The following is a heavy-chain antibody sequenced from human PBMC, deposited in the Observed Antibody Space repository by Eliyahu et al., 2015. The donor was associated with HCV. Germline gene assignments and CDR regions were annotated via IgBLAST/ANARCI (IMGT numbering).Heavy chain of an antibody. V-gene: IGHV3-15*05. D-gene: IGHD3-10*01. CDR2: IKSKTDGGTT. Sequence: EVQLVESGGGLVKPGGSLRLSCAASGFTFSKAWMSWVRQARGQGRGWIGRIKSKTDGGTTDYAAPVKGRFTISRDDSKSTLYLQMNSLKTEDTAVYYCTTGAPGGFDYYLDVWGQGTTVTVSS. CDR1: GFTFSKAW. CDR3: TTGAPGGFDYYLDV. J-gene: IGHJ6*03.